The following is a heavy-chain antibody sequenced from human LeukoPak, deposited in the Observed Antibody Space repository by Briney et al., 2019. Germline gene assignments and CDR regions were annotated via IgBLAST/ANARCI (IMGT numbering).Heavy chain of an antibody. Sequence: GASVKVSCKVSGGTFNNFALSWVRQAPGKGLEWMGGFDPEDGETIYAQKFQGRVTMTEDTSTDTAYMELSSLRSEDTAVYYCATVSWLGDYGAFDIWGQGTMVTVSS. CDR3: ATVSWLGDYGAFDI. J-gene: IGHJ3*02. CDR1: GGTFNNFA. V-gene: IGHV1-24*01. D-gene: IGHD4-17*01. CDR2: FDPEDGET.